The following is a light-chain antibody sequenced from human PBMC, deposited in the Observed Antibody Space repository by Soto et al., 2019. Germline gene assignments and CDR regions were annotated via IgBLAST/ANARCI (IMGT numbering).Light chain of an antibody. J-gene: IGKJ4*01. CDR1: EDIINS. CDR3: QQYDILPIT. Sequence: DIQVTQSPSSLSASGGDRVTITCQASEDIINSSNWYQQKPGKAHKLLIHDPTILQTGVPSRFSGSGSGTDFTFTIASLKPEDIATYFCQQYDILPITFGVGTKVAIK. V-gene: IGKV1-33*01. CDR2: DPT.